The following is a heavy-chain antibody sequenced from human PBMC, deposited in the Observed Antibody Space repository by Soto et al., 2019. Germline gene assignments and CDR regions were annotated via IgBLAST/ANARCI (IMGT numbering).Heavy chain of an antibody. CDR1: GGSISSGGYY. CDR3: ARVHLTMIVVVITTGAFDI. V-gene: IGHV4-31*03. CDR2: IYYSGST. Sequence: SETLSLTCTVSGGSISSGGYYWSWIRQHPGKGLEWIGYIYYSGSTYYNPSLKSRVTISVDTSKNQFSLKLSSVTAADTAVYYCARVHLTMIVVVITTGAFDIWGQGPMVTVSS. J-gene: IGHJ3*02. D-gene: IGHD3-22*01.